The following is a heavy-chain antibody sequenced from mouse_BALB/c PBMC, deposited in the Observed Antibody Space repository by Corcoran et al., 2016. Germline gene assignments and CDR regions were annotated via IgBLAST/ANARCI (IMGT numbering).Heavy chain of an antibody. D-gene: IGHD1-1*01. CDR2: IDPENGNT. CDR3: HITTVVEAY. Sequence: EVQLQQSGAELVRPGALVKLSCKASGFNIKDYYMHWVKQRPEQGLEWIGWIDPENGNTIYDPKFQGKASITADTSSNTAYLQLSSLTSEDTAVYYCHITTVVEAYWGQWTLVTVSA. CDR1: GFNIKDYY. J-gene: IGHJ3*01. V-gene: IGHV14-1*02.